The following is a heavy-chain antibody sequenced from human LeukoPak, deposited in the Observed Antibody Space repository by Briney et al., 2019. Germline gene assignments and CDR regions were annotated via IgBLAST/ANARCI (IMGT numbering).Heavy chain of an antibody. D-gene: IGHD5-18*01. Sequence: GGSLRLSCTASGFKFDIDGMSWVRHKSGKGLEWVAGINWNGGRRVYADTVQGRFAISRDNARNSLYLQMNNLRADDTAFYYCARDYSYGDLSDDAFDIWGQGTVVTVSS. CDR2: INWNGGRR. CDR1: GFKFDIDG. J-gene: IGHJ3*02. V-gene: IGHV3-20*04. CDR3: ARDYSYGDLSDDAFDI.